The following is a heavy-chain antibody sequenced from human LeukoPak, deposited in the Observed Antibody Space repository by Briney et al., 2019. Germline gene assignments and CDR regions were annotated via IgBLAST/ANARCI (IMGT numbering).Heavy chain of an antibody. Sequence: PSQSLSLTCTVSGRSISTSNYYWGWLRQPPGKGLDWITNIFYSGSTYYSLCLRSRVTISLDTSRNQFSLTLNSMTAADIAVYFCASVFGFVCYYYYMDDWGKGTTVTISS. V-gene: IGHV4-39*07. CDR2: IFYSGST. D-gene: IGHD3-10*01. CDR1: GRSISTSNYY. CDR3: ASVFGFVCYYYYMDD. J-gene: IGHJ6*03.